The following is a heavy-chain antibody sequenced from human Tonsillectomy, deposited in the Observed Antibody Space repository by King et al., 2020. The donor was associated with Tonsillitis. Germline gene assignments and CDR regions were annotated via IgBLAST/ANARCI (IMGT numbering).Heavy chain of an antibody. CDR2: ISSSRSYI. J-gene: IGHJ3*02. CDR3: ARAGDSRGYYFSI. Sequence: VQLVESGGGLVKPGGSLRLSCAASGFTFSSYTMNWVRQAPGKGLEWVSSISSSRSYIYYANSVKGRFTISRDNAKNSLYLQMNSLRAEDTAVYYCARAGDSRGYYFSIWGQGTMVTVSS. CDR1: GFTFSSYT. V-gene: IGHV3-21*01. D-gene: IGHD3-22*01.